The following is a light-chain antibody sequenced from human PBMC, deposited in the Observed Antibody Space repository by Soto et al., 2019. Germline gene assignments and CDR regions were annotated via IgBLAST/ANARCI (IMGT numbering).Light chain of an antibody. CDR2: AAS. Sequence: DIQLTQSPSFLSASVGDRVTITCRASQGLSSNLAWYQQKPGKAPKLLIYAASTLQSGVPSRFSGSGSGTEFTLTITSLQPEDFATYYCQQLNSYPFLTFGGGTKVEIK. J-gene: IGKJ4*01. V-gene: IGKV1-9*01. CDR3: QQLNSYPFLT. CDR1: QGLSSN.